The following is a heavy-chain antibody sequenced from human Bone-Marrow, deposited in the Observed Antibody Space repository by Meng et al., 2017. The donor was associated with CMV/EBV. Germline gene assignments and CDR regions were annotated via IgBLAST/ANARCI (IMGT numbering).Heavy chain of an antibody. V-gene: IGHV3-73*01. CDR3: STSDRTLRATDYGMDV. CDR2: IGRRAASYAT. J-gene: IGHJ6*02. Sequence: GESLKISCAASGRTFSDSTIHWVRQASGKGLEWVGRIGRRAASYATGYAESVKGRFSISREDSENTAQLQMDSLKTEDTAVYYCSTSDRTLRATDYGMDVWGQGTTVTVSS. CDR1: GRTFSDST. D-gene: IGHD3-3*01.